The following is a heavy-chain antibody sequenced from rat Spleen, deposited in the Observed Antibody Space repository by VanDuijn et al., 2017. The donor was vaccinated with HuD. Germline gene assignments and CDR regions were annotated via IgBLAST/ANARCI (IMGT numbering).Heavy chain of an antibody. V-gene: IGHV5-31*01. CDR3: TREDWVPDY. CDR2: ITHIGGIT. J-gene: IGHJ2*01. D-gene: IGHD5-1*01. CDR1: GFTFNNYW. Sequence: EVQLVESGGGLVQPGRSLKLTCEASGFTFNNYWMTWIRQAPGKGLEWVATITHIGGITYYSDSVKGRFTISRDNAKSTLYLQMNSLRSEDTATYYCTREDWVPDYWGQGVMVTVSS.